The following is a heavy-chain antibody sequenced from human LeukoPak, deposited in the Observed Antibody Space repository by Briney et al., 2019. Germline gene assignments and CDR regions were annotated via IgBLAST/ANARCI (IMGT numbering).Heavy chain of an antibody. CDR2: IYTSGST. CDR1: GGSISNYY. V-gene: IGHV4-4*07. J-gene: IGHJ4*02. Sequence: SETLSLTCTGAGGSISNYYWNWIGQPAGKGREGIGRIYTSGSTNDNPSLKSRVTMSVDTSKNQFSLKLSSVTAADTAVYYCARKGSGSYYFDYWGQGTLVTVSS. D-gene: IGHD3-10*01. CDR3: ARKGSGSYYFDY.